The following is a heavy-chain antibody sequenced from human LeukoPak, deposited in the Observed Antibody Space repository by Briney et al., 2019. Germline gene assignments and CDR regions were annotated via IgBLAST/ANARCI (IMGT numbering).Heavy chain of an antibody. CDR2: ISGYSGNT. Sequence: ASGKVSCKAAGYTFVSYGISWVRQAPGQGLEWMGWISGYSGNTNYAQKFQGRVTITIATSNSNNYMDRRRMSYDATAVDYCARDRDPYYYDSSGYDDHWGQGTLVTVSS. D-gene: IGHD3-22*01. CDR3: ARDRDPYYYDSSGYDDH. J-gene: IGHJ4*02. CDR1: GYTFVSYG. V-gene: IGHV1-18*01.